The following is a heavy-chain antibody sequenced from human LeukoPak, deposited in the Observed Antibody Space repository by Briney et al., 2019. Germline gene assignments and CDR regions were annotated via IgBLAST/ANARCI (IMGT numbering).Heavy chain of an antibody. Sequence: GGSLRLSCAASGFTVSSNYMSWVRQAPGKGLEWVSVIYSGGSTYYADSVKGRFTISRDNSKTTLYLQMNSLRAEDTAVYYCARDPLLCSGGSCYLYYFDYWGQGTLVTVSS. CDR2: IYSGGST. D-gene: IGHD2-15*01. CDR1: GFTVSSNY. J-gene: IGHJ4*02. CDR3: ARDPLLCSGGSCYLYYFDY. V-gene: IGHV3-53*05.